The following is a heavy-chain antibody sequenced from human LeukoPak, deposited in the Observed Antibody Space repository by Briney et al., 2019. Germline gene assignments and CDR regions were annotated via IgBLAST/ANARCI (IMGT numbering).Heavy chain of an antibody. D-gene: IGHD2-15*01. Sequence: GASVRVSCKASGYTFTSYGDSWVRQAPGQGLEWMGWLSAYNGNTNYAQKLQGRVTMTTDTSTSTAYMELRSLRSDDTAVYYCARHDGYCSGGSCYGYFDYWGQGTLVTVSS. CDR1: GYTFTSYG. V-gene: IGHV1-18*01. J-gene: IGHJ4*02. CDR2: LSAYNGNT. CDR3: ARHDGYCSGGSCYGYFDY.